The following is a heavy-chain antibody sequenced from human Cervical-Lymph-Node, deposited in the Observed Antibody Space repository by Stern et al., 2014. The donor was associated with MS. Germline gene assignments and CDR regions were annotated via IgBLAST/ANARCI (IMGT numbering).Heavy chain of an antibody. CDR1: GGSISSSY. CDR3: ARHYSSSWYMKAFDI. V-gene: IGHV4-59*08. CDR2: LYHSGGT. D-gene: IGHD6-13*01. J-gene: IGHJ3*02. Sequence: VQLVESGPGLVKPSETLSLTCTVSGGSISSSYWSWIRPPPGKGLEWIGHLYHSGGTLYNPSLQCRFPISRDPSKNQIPLNLSSVTAADTAVYYCARHYSSSWYMKAFDIWGQGKCSPSLQ.